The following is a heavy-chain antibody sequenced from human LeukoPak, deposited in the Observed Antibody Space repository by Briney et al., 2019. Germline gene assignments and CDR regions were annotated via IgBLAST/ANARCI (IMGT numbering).Heavy chain of an antibody. CDR3: AREFFDLDYYYYGMDV. Sequence: SETLSLTCTVSGGSISSYYWSWIRQPAGKGLEWIGRIYTSGSTNYNPSLKSRVTMSVDTSKNQFSLKLSSVTAADTAVYYCAREFFDLDYYYYGMDVWGQGTTVTVSS. J-gene: IGHJ6*02. V-gene: IGHV4-4*07. CDR1: GGSISSYY. D-gene: IGHD3/OR15-3a*01. CDR2: IYTSGST.